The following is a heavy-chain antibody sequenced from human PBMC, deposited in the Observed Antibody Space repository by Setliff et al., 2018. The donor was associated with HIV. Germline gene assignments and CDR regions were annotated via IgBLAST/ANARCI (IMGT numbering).Heavy chain of an antibody. D-gene: IGHD3-22*01. Sequence: GGSLRLSCAASGFSFDDYGMSWVRQAPGKGLEWVSGINWSGDSTDYADSVKGRFTISRDNAKNSLYLQMNGLRAEDTALCYCAREKQGPNYYDSSGFSFDFWGQGTLVTVSS. CDR1: GFSFDDYG. J-gene: IGHJ4*02. CDR3: AREKQGPNYYDSSGFSFDF. V-gene: IGHV3-20*04. CDR2: INWSGDST.